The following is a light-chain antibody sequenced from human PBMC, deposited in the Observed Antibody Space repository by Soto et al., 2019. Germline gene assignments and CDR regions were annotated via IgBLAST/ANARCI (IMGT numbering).Light chain of an antibody. J-gene: IGKJ4*01. Sequence: DIQMTQSPSSLSASVGDRVTITCRANYNIRNSLNWYQQKPREAPKLLIYASSSLESGVPSRFSGSGSGTDFTLTISSLQAEDFATYYCQQTRSYPSTFGGGTKVDIK. CDR2: ASS. V-gene: IGKV1-39*01. CDR3: QQTRSYPST. CDR1: YNIRNS.